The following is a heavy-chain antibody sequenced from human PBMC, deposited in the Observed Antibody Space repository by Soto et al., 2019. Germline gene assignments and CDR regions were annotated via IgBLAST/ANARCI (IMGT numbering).Heavy chain of an antibody. CDR2: IYPGDSDT. Sequence: GKSLKISCKGSGYSFTSYWIGWVRQMPGKGLEWMGIIYPGDSDTRYSPSFQGQVTISADKSISTASLQWSSLKASDTAMDYCVTQAVFPGCNCGMGGRGRGTRVTVAS. D-gene: IGHD6-25*01. CDR1: GYSFTSYW. CDR3: VTQAVFPGCNCGMGG. J-gene: IGHJ6*02. V-gene: IGHV5-51*01.